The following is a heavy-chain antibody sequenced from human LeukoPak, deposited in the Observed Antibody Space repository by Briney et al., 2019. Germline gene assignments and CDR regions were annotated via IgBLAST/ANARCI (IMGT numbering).Heavy chain of an antibody. D-gene: IGHD6-19*01. CDR3: ARDRVGAVAGTNLDY. CDR1: GFTSSSYS. Sequence: PGGSLRLSCAASGFTSSSYSMNWVRQAPGKGLEWVSSISSSSSYIYYADSVKGRFTISRDNAKNSLYLQMNSLRAEDTAVYYCARDRVGAVAGTNLDYWGQGTLVTVSS. CDR2: ISSSSSYI. V-gene: IGHV3-21*01. J-gene: IGHJ4*02.